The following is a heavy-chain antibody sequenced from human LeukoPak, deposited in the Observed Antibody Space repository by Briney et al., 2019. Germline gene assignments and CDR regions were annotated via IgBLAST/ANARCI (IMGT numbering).Heavy chain of an antibody. Sequence: GGSLRLSCAAAGFTFSSYAMHWVRQAPGKGLEWVAIISYDGSNKYYADSVKGRFTISRDNSKNTLYLQMNSLRAEDTAVYYCARDTDNWNYDVWGQGTLVTVSS. V-gene: IGHV3-30*04. CDR1: GFTFSSYA. CDR2: ISYDGSNK. CDR3: ARDTDNWNYDV. J-gene: IGHJ4*02. D-gene: IGHD1-7*01.